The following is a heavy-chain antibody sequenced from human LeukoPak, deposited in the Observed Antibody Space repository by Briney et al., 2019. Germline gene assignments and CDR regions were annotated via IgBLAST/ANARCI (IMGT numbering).Heavy chain of an antibody. J-gene: IGHJ4*02. V-gene: IGHV3-23*01. Sequence: TGGSLRLSCAASGFTFRNYAMSWVRQAPGKGLEWVSAISGGGSTYYADSVKGRFTISRDNSKNTLYPQMHSLRAEDTAVYYCAKSHYYDSSGYVDYWGQGTLVTVSS. CDR3: AKSHYYDSSGYVDY. CDR2: ISGGGST. CDR1: GFTFRNYA. D-gene: IGHD3-22*01.